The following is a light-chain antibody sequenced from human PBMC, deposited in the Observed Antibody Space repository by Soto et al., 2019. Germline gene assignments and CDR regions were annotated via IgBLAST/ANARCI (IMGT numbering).Light chain of an antibody. CDR1: QSVSSSH. V-gene: IGKV3D-20*02. CDR2: AAS. J-gene: IGKJ5*01. CDR3: QQRSNWPPIT. Sequence: PGERATLSCRASQSVSSSHLAWYQHKPGQAPRLLIYAASSRATGSPDRFSGGGSGTDFTLTISGLEPEDFAVYYCQQRSNWPPITFGQGTRLEI.